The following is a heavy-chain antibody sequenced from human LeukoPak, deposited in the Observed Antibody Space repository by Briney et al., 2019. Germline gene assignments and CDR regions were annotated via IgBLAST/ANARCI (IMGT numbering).Heavy chain of an antibody. CDR2: IYSGGST. J-gene: IGHJ4*02. V-gene: IGHV3-53*01. D-gene: IGHD1-26*01. Sequence: GGSLRLSCAASGFTVSSNYMSCVRQAPGKGLEWVSVIYSGGSTYYADSVKGRFTISRDNSKNTLYLQMNSLRAEDTAVYYCAREMSGSYFDYWGQETLVTVAS. CDR3: AREMSGSYFDY. CDR1: GFTVSSNY.